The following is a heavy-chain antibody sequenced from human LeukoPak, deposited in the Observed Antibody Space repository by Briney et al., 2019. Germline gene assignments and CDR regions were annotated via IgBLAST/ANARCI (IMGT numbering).Heavy chain of an antibody. CDR1: GFTFSSYA. Sequence: LSGGSLRLSCAASGFTFSSYAMNWVRQAPGKGLEWVSSVSGTGGSTYYADSVKGRCTISRDNSKNTLYLQMNSLRAEDTAVYYCAKDLNYYDSSPCWGQGTLVTVSS. CDR3: AKDLNYYDSSPC. J-gene: IGHJ4*02. D-gene: IGHD3-22*01. V-gene: IGHV3-23*01. CDR2: VSGTGGST.